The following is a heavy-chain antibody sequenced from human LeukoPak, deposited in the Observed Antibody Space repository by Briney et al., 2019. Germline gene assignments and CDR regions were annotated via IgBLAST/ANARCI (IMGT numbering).Heavy chain of an antibody. V-gene: IGHV3-66*01. CDR2: IYSGGST. CDR3: ARVDFGVVIDY. Sequence: GGSLRLSCAASGFTVSSSYMSWVRQAPGKGLEWVSVIYSGGSTKYADSVKGRFTISRDNSKSTVYLQMNSLRAEDTAVYYCARVDFGVVIDYWGQGTLVTVSS. D-gene: IGHD3-3*01. CDR1: GFTVSSSY. J-gene: IGHJ4*02.